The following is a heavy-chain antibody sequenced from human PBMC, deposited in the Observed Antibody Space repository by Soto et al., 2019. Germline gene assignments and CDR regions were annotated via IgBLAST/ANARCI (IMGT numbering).Heavy chain of an antibody. CDR1: GGTFSSYA. CDR2: IISFSGTA. J-gene: IGHJ6*02. D-gene: IGHD1-26*01. Sequence: SVKVSCKASGGTFSSYATNWVRQAPGQGLEWMGRIISFSGTAEYAQSFQGSVTLTAAYMELTSLRFYDTAVYYCARDGQGERTGMDVWSQGTTVTVSS. V-gene: IGHV1-69*13. CDR3: ARDGQGERTGMDV.